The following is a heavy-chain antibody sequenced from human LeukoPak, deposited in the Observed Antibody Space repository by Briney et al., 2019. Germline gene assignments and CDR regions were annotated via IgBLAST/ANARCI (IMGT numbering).Heavy chain of an antibody. J-gene: IGHJ6*04. CDR3: ARGGELLWFGEDYYYGMDV. CDR1: GGSFSGYY. CDR2: INHSGST. D-gene: IGHD3-10*01. Sequence: SETLSLTCAVYGGSFSGYYWSWIRQPPGKGLEWIGEINHSGSTNYNPSLKSRVTISVDTSKNQFSLKLSSVTAADTAVYYCARGGELLWFGEDYYYGMDVWGKGTTVTVSS. V-gene: IGHV4-34*01.